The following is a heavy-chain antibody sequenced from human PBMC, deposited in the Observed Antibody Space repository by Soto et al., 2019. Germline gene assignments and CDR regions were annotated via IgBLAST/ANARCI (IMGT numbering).Heavy chain of an antibody. D-gene: IGHD4-17*01. CDR3: ARGRRDHDDYSFDY. V-gene: IGHV4-59*01. CDR2: IYYSGST. CDR1: GGSISTYY. Sequence: PSETLSLTCLVSGGSISTYYWSWIRQSPVKGLEWIGYIYYSGSTNYNPSLKSRVTISVDTSKNQISLKLSSVIAADTAVYYCARGRRDHDDYSFDYWGQGTLVTVSS. J-gene: IGHJ4*02.